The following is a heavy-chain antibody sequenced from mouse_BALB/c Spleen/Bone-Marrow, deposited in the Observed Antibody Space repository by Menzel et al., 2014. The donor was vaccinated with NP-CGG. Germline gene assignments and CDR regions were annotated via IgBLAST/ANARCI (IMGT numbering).Heavy chain of an antibody. CDR1: GYAFNTYW. Sequence: VHLVESGAELVRPGSSVKISCKASGYAFNTYWMNWVKQRPGQGLEWIGQIYPGDGDTNYNEKFKGKATLTADKSSSTASIQLSSLTSEDSAVYFCARVGFSFDYWGQGTTLTVSS. CDR2: IYPGDGDT. CDR3: ARVGFSFDY. D-gene: IGHD3-1*01. V-gene: IGHV1-80*01. J-gene: IGHJ2*01.